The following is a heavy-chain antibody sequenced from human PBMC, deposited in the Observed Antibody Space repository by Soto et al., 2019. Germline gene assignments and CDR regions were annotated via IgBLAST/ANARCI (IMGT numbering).Heavy chain of an antibody. V-gene: IGHV3-30*18. Sequence: QVQLVESGGGVVQPGRSRSLSCAASGFTFSSYGMHWVRQAPGKGLEWVEVISYDGSNKYYADSVKGRFTIYRNNSKNTLYLQMTSLRAEDTAVYYCAKVESSISSGFDYWGQGTLVTVSS. J-gene: IGHJ4*02. CDR1: GFTFSSYG. CDR2: ISYDGSNK. CDR3: AKVESSISSGFDY. D-gene: IGHD6-13*01.